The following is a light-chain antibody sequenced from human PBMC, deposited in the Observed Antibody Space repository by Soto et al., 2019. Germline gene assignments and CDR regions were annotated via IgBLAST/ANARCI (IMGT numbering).Light chain of an antibody. J-gene: IGKJ1*01. CDR1: QSVNNSY. CDR3: HQSGSSPST. Sequence: EIVLTQSPGTLSLSPGERATLSCRASQSVNNSYLAWYQQKPGQAPRLLIYGTSSRATGIPDRFSGSGSGTDFTLTISRQEPEDFAVYCCHQSGSSPSTFGQGTKVEIK. CDR2: GTS. V-gene: IGKV3-20*01.